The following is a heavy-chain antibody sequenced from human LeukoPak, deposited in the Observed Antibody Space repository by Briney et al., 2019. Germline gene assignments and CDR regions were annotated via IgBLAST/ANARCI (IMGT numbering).Heavy chain of an antibody. D-gene: IGHD1-7*01. CDR2: VGPYNRKT. V-gene: IGHV1-18*01. Sequence: GASVKVSCKASGYAFSSYGIGWVRQAPGQGLEWMGWVGPYNRKTNYSQRFQGRVTMTTDTSTNTAYLELRTRRSDDTAVYYCARGAPRGVWNFYFGYWGQGTLVTVSS. CDR1: GYAFSSYG. CDR3: ARGAPRGVWNFYFGY. J-gene: IGHJ4*02.